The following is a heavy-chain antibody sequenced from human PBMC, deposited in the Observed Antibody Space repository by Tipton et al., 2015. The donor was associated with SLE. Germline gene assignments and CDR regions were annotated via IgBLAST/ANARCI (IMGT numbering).Heavy chain of an antibody. CDR3: ARDIGYDSSGYYPYNAFDL. V-gene: IGHV3-15*01. Sequence: SLRLSCVVSGFTFNEAWMSWVRQTPGKGLEWVGRIKSRTDGGTTDYAAPVEDRFTISRDDSKNTLYLQMSTLRVEDTAVYFCARDIGYDSSGYYPYNAFDLWGQGTMVTVSS. D-gene: IGHD3-22*01. CDR1: GFTFNEAW. J-gene: IGHJ3*01. CDR2: IKSRTDGGTT.